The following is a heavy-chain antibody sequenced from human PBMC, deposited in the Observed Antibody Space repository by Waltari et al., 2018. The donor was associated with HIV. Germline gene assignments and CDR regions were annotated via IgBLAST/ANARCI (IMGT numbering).Heavy chain of an antibody. D-gene: IGHD3-3*01. CDR3: ARVMFDYWSPSHMDV. J-gene: IGHJ6*03. CDR2: INSRSTAN. Sequence: IESGGGLVKPGGSLRLSCAASGFSFTAYYMAWVRHSPGKGLQWVAYINSRSTANNYAGSVRGRFTIARDNAKNSLFLQMDNLRVEDTGIYYCARVMFDYWSPSHMDVWGKGTTVTVS. CDR1: GFSFTAYY. V-gene: IGHV3-11*05.